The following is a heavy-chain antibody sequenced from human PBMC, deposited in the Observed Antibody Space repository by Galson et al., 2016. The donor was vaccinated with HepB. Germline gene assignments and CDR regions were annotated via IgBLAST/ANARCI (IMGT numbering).Heavy chain of an antibody. V-gene: IGHV1-69*06. J-gene: IGHJ6*02. CDR3: ARDEYGMDV. CDR1: GGTFSSHA. Sequence: GGTFSSHAISWVRQAPGQGLEWIGGFFFFFCSGNYAQKLQGRVTITADKSRSTAYMELSSLRSEDTAVYFCARDEYGMDVWGQGTTVTVSS. CDR2: FFFFFCSG.